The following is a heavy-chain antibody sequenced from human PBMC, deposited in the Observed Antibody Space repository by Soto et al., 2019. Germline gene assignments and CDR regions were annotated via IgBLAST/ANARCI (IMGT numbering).Heavy chain of an antibody. J-gene: IGHJ4*02. CDR2: IRCCGGSV. Sequence: PGGSLRLSYAASGFTFSSYAMSSIRQAPGKGLECVSVIRCCGGSVYYGDSVKGRFPISRDDSKYRLYLQMNSLRAEDTAVYYCCRRSSGCYFDYWGQGTLVPVSS. D-gene: IGHD6-19*01. CDR1: GFTFSSYA. V-gene: IGHV3-23*02. CDR3: CRRSSGCYFDY.